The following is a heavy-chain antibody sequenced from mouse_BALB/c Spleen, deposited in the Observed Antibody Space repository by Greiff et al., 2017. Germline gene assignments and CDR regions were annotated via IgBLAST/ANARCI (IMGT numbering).Heavy chain of an antibody. Sequence: VQLKQSGPELVKPGASVKIPCKASGYTFTDYNMDWVKQSHGKSLEWIGDINPNNGGTIYNQKFKGKATLTVDKSSSTAYMELRSLTSEDTAVYYCARGGYGNYGIDYYAMDYWGQGTSVTVSS. J-gene: IGHJ4*01. CDR3: ARGGYGNYGIDYYAMDY. V-gene: IGHV1-18*01. CDR2: INPNNGGT. D-gene: IGHD2-1*01. CDR1: GYTFTDYN.